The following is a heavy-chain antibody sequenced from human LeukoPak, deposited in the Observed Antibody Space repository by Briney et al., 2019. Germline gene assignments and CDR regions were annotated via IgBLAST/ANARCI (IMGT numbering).Heavy chain of an antibody. Sequence: ASVKVSCKASGGTFSSYAISWVRQAPGQGLEWMGGIIPIFGTANYAQKFQGRATITADKSTSTAYMELSSLRSEDTAVYYCAKDHYYGFSNWFDPWGQGTLVTVSS. V-gene: IGHV1-69*06. CDR3: AKDHYYGFSNWFDP. J-gene: IGHJ5*02. CDR1: GGTFSSYA. D-gene: IGHD3-10*01. CDR2: IIPIFGTA.